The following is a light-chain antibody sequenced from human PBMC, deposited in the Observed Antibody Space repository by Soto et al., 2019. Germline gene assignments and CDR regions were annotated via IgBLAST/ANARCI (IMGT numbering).Light chain of an antibody. Sequence: QLVLTQPPSVSAAPGQKVTISCSGSSSNIGSDYVSWYQQLPGAAPRLLIYENNKRPSGIPDRFSGSKSGTSATLGITGLQTGDEADYYCAAWDTSLTGGVFGGGTKLTVL. V-gene: IGLV1-51*02. J-gene: IGLJ2*01. CDR3: AAWDTSLTGGV. CDR1: SSNIGSDY. CDR2: ENN.